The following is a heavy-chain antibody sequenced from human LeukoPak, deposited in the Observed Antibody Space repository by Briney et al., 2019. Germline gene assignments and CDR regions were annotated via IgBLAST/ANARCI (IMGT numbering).Heavy chain of an antibody. CDR3: AREGVLRYLGGAFDI. CDR1: GGPISSYY. V-gene: IGHV4-59*01. CDR2: IYYSGST. Sequence: SETLSLTCTVSGGPISSYYWSWIRQPPGKGLEWIGYIYYSGSTNYNPSLKSRVTISVDTSKNQFSLKLSSVTAADTAVYYCAREGVLRYLGGAFDIWGQGTMVTVSS. J-gene: IGHJ3*02. D-gene: IGHD3-9*01.